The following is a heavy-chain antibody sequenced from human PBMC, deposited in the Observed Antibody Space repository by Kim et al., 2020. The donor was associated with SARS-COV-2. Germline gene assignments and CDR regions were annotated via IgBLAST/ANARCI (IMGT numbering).Heavy chain of an antibody. CDR2: ISWNSGRI. CDR3: AKDITQLGGSYYGYYYYGMDV. J-gene: IGHJ6*02. CDR1: GFTFDDYA. Sequence: GGSLRLSCAASGFTFDDYAMHWVRQAPGKGLEWVSGISWNSGRIGYADSVKGRFTISRDNAKNSLYLQMNSLRAEDTALYYCAKDITQLGGSYYGYYYYGMDVWGQGTTVTVSS. V-gene: IGHV3-9*01. D-gene: IGHD1-26*01.